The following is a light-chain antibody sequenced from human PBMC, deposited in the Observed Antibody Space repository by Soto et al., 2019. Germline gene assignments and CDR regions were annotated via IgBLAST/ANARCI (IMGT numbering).Light chain of an antibody. CDR1: SSDIGAYEY. J-gene: IGLJ1*01. CDR2: NIN. Sequence: QPARTPPASVSGSPGQSITISCSRTSSDIGAYEYVSWYQQHPGKPPKLMIYNINNRPSGVSYRFSGYKSGNTASLTISRLQTEDEADYYCPSHTTSRPYVFGPGTKVTVL. V-gene: IGLV2-14*03. CDR3: PSHTTSRPYV.